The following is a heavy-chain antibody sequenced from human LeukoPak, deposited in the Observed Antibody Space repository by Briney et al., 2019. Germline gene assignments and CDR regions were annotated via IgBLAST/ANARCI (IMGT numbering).Heavy chain of an antibody. CDR2: ISSSSDYT. J-gene: IGHJ4*02. Sequence: TPGGSLRLSCAASGFTFSDYYMNWIRQAPGRGLEWISYISSSSDYTTYADSVKGRFTISRDNSKNSLYLQMNSLRAEDSAVYYCARDPPGDGGVTLDYWGQGTLVTVSS. CDR3: ARDPPGDGGVTLDY. D-gene: IGHD2-8*02. V-gene: IGHV3-11*05. CDR1: GFTFSDYY.